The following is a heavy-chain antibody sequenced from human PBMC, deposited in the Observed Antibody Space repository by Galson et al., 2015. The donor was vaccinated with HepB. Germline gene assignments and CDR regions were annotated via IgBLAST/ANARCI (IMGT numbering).Heavy chain of an antibody. CDR3: AREAPGGHGGSRGWFDP. Sequence: QVQLQESGPGLVKPSQTLSLTCTVSGGSISSGGYYWSWIRQHPGKGLEWIGRIYTSGSTNYNPSLKSRVTMSVDTSKNQFSLKLSSVTAADTAVYYCAREAPGGHGGSRGWFDPWGQGTLVTVSS. CDR1: GGSISSGGYY. J-gene: IGHJ5*02. V-gene: IGHV4-61*02. CDR2: IYTSGST. D-gene: IGHD4-23*01.